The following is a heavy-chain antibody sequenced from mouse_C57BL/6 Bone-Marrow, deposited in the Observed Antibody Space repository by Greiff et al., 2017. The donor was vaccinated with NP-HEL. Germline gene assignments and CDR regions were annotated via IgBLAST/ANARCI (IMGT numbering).Heavy chain of an antibody. V-gene: IGHV1-26*01. CDR3: AITTVVATRYFDY. Sequence: VQLQQSGPELVKPGASVKISCKASGYTFTDYYMNWVKQSHGKSLEWIGDINPNNGGTSYNQKFKGKATLTVDKSSSTAYMELRSLTSEDSAVYYCAITTVVATRYFDYWGQGTTLTVSS. D-gene: IGHD1-1*01. CDR2: INPNNGGT. CDR1: GYTFTDYY. J-gene: IGHJ2*01.